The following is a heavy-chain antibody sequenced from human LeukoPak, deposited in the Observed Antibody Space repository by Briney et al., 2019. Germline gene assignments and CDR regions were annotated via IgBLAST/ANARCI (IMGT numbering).Heavy chain of an antibody. CDR1: GFTFSRYA. CDR2: VNLQGST. Sequence: PGGSLRLSCAASGFTFSRYAMSWVRQPPGKGLEWIGEVNLQGSTNYNPSLMGRVAISVDTSENHISLQLTSVTAADTAVYYCAREGGPYRPLDYSGQGTLVTVSS. CDR3: AREGGPYRPLDY. J-gene: IGHJ4*02. V-gene: IGHV4-34*01.